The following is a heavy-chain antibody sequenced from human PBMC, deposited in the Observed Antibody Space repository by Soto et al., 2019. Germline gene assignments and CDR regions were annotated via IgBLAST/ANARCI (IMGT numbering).Heavy chain of an antibody. J-gene: IGHJ5*02. Sequence: GGSLRLSCAASGFIISSYDMNWVRQAPGKGLEWVSYISSGSGNILYADSVKGRFTISRDNAKNSLYLQMNSLRAEDTAVYYCARTYGTGSLNWFDPWGQGTLDPVSS. CDR2: ISSGSGNI. D-gene: IGHD3-10*01. V-gene: IGHV3-48*04. CDR3: ARTYGTGSLNWFDP. CDR1: GFIISSYD.